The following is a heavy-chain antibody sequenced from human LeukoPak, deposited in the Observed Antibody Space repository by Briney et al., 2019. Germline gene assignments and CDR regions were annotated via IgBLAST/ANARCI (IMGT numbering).Heavy chain of an antibody. CDR2: INPNSGGT. Sequence: ASVKVSFKASGYTFTGYYMHWVRQAPGQGLEWMGWINPNSGGTNYAQKFQGRVTMTRDTSISTAYMELSSLKSDDTAVYYCATDSSSSVHFHYWGQGTLVTVSS. CDR3: ATDSSSSVHFHY. J-gene: IGHJ4*02. D-gene: IGHD6-13*01. CDR1: GYTFTGYY. V-gene: IGHV1-2*02.